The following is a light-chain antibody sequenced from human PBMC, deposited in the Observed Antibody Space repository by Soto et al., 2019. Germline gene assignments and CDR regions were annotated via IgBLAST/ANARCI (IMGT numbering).Light chain of an antibody. CDR3: ISYAGSSTYV. V-gene: IGLV2-14*01. Sequence: QSALTQPASVSGSPGQSITISCSGTSSDIGSYDHVAWFQQLPGKTPKLMIYSVSNRPSGVSYRFSGSKSGNTASLTISALQAEDEADYYCISYAGSSTYVFGTGTKVTVL. CDR2: SVS. CDR1: SSDIGSYDH. J-gene: IGLJ1*01.